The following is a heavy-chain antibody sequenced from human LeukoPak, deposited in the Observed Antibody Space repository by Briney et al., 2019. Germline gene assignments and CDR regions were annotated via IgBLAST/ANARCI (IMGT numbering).Heavy chain of an antibody. CDR3: ARLDRSGYEMGGTWFDP. CDR2: IYYSGST. Sequence: SGTLSLTCAVSGGFISSNNWWNWVRQPPGKGLEWIGEIYYSGSTKYNPSLKSRVTVSLDTSKNRFSLKLSSMTAADTAVYYCARLDRSGYEMGGTWFDPWGQGTLVTVSS. D-gene: IGHD3-22*01. V-gene: IGHV4-4*02. J-gene: IGHJ5*02. CDR1: GGFISSNNW.